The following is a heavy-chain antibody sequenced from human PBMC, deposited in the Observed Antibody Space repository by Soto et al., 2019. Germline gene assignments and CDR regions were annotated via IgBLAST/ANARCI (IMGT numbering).Heavy chain of an antibody. CDR3: ARASNGWYYDY. CDR1: GFTFSSYA. Sequence: QVQLVESGGGVVQPGRSLRLSCAASGFTFSSYAMHWVRQAPGKGLEWVAVISYDGSNKYYADSVKGRFTISRDNSKNTLYLQMNSLRAEDTAVYYCARASNGWYYDYWGHATLVTVSS. J-gene: IGHJ4*01. CDR2: ISYDGSNK. V-gene: IGHV3-30-3*01. D-gene: IGHD6-19*01.